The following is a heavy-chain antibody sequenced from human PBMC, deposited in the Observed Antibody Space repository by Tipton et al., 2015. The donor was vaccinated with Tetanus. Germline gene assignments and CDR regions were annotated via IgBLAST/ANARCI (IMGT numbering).Heavy chain of an antibody. D-gene: IGHD1-26*01. V-gene: IGHV4-31*03. Sequence: LVKPTQTLSLTYTVSGGSISSGGYYWSWIRQHPGKGLEWIGDIYNSGSSYYNPSLKSRVTISVDTSKNQFSLKLNSVTAADTAVYYCARDQARGARGWNYFDYWGQGSLVTVSS. CDR2: IYNSGSS. CDR3: ARDQARGARGWNYFDY. CDR1: GGSISSGGYY. J-gene: IGHJ4*02.